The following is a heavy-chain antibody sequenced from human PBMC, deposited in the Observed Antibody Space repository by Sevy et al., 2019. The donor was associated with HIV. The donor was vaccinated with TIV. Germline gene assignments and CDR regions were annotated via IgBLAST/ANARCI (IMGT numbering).Heavy chain of an antibody. V-gene: IGHV3-20*04. CDR2: INGTGDNT. D-gene: IGHD3-22*01. CDR1: GFTLNDHA. CDR3: ARNTYYLDTTGYGAFDV. Sequence: GGSLRLSCAASGFTLNDHAMSWVRQAPGKGLEWVSSINGTGDNTGYADSVKGGFTISRDDAKKSLYLQMNSLRAEDTALYYCARNTYYLDTTGYGAFDVWGQGTMVTVSS. J-gene: IGHJ3*01.